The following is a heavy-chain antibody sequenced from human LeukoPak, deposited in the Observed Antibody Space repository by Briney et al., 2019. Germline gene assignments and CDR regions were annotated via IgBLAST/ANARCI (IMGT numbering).Heavy chain of an antibody. Sequence: GSLRLSCTASGFTFGDYAMSWFRQAPGKGLEWIGEINHSGSTNYSPSLKSRVTISVDTSKNQFSLKLNSVTAADTAVYYCASRYFCSSTSCYTFDYWGQGTLVTVSS. J-gene: IGHJ4*02. CDR3: ASRYFCSSTSCYTFDY. CDR1: GFTFGDYA. D-gene: IGHD2-2*02. V-gene: IGHV4-34*01. CDR2: INHSGST.